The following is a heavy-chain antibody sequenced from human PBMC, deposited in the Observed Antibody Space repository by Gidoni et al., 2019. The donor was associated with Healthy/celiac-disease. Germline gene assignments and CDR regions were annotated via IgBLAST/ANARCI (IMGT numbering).Heavy chain of an antibody. D-gene: IGHD6-19*01. CDR3: ARGSSGLRGNWFDP. J-gene: IGHJ5*02. CDR2: INHSGRT. Sequence: QVQLQESGPGLVQPSGTLSLTCAVSGGSISSSNGWSWVRQPPGKGLEWIGEINHSGRTNYSPSLKSRVTISVDKSKNLFSLKLSSVTAADTAVYYCARGSSGLRGNWFDPWGQGTLVTVSS. V-gene: IGHV4-4*02. CDR1: GGSISSSNG.